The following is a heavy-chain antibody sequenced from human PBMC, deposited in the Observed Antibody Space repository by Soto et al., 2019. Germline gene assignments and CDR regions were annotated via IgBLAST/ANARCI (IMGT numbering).Heavy chain of an antibody. J-gene: IGHJ4*02. CDR3: ARHVVGARGWVEEPL. V-gene: IGHV5-10-1*01. CDR2: IDPSDSYT. CDR1: GYSFTRYW. D-gene: IGHD3-10*01. Sequence: EVQLVQSGAEVKKPGESLRISCKGSGYSFTRYWISWVRQMPGKGLEWMGRIDPSDSYTNYSPYFQVHVTISADKSIRSGYLQWSSLKAWDTAMYYCARHVVGARGWVEEPLWGQGTRVTVSS.